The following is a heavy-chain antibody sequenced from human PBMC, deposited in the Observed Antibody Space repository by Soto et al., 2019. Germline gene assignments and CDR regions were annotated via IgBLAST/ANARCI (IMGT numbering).Heavy chain of an antibody. Sequence: SETLSLTCSVSGGSMSEYFWSWIRQSPGKGVEWIGYIYYLGSTDYNPSLKSRVTISVDTSKSQFSLRLTSVTAADTAVYYCARDGYDGSGSPYPAYWGPGTQVTVSS. D-gene: IGHD3-10*01. CDR2: IYYLGST. J-gene: IGHJ4*02. CDR1: GGSMSEYF. V-gene: IGHV4-59*01. CDR3: ARDGYDGSGSPYPAY.